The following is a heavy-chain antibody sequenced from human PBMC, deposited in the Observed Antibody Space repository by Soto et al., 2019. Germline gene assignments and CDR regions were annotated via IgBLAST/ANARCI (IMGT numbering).Heavy chain of an antibody. D-gene: IGHD4-4*01. J-gene: IGHJ4*02. CDR3: AKESRYSNYYFDY. CDR1: GFTFSSYG. Sequence: QVQLVESGGGVVQPGRSLRLSCAASGFTFSSYGMHWVRQAPGKGLEWVAVISYDGSNKYYADSVKGRFTISRDNSKNTLYLQMNSLRAEDTAVYYCAKESRYSNYYFDYWGQGSLVTVSS. CDR2: ISYDGSNK. V-gene: IGHV3-30*18.